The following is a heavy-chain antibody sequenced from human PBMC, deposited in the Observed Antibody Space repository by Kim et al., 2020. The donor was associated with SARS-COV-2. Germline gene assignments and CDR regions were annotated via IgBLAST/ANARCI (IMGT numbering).Heavy chain of an antibody. V-gene: IGHV4-39*01. CDR1: GGSISSSSYY. Sequence: SETLSLTCTVSGGSISSSSYYWGWIRQPPGKGLEWIGSIYYSGSTYYNPSLKSRVTISVDTSKNQFSLKLSSVTAADTAVYYCARHPITIGGMGPWGQGTLVTVSS. CDR3: ARHPITIGGMGP. J-gene: IGHJ5*02. CDR2: IYYSGST. D-gene: IGHD3-3*01.